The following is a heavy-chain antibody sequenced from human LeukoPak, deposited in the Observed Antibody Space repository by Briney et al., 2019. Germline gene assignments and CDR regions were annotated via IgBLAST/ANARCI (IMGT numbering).Heavy chain of an antibody. J-gene: IGHJ6*03. D-gene: IGHD2-2*01. V-gene: IGHV1-2*02. CDR3: ARGGVIVVVPAAKKQNYYYMDV. CDR1: GYTFTGYY. Sequence: ASVKVSCKASGYTFTGYYMHWVRQAPGQGLEWMGWINPNSGGTNYAQKFQGRVTMTRDTSISTAYMELSRLGSDDTAVYYCARGGVIVVVPAAKKQNYYYMDVWGKGTTVTVSS. CDR2: INPNSGGT.